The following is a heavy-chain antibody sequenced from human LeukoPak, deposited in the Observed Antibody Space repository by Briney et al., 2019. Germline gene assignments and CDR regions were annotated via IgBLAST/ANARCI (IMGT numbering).Heavy chain of an antibody. D-gene: IGHD3-16*01. V-gene: IGHV3-23*01. CDR3: AKSQFGGVFDGFDI. Sequence: PGGSLRLSCVGSGLTFRSYDMNWVRQAPGKGLEWVSAISGSGASTYYADSVKGRFTISRDNSKNTLYVQMNSLRAEDTAVYYCAKSQFGGVFDGFDIWGQGTMVTVSS. CDR1: GLTFRSYD. CDR2: ISGSGAST. J-gene: IGHJ3*02.